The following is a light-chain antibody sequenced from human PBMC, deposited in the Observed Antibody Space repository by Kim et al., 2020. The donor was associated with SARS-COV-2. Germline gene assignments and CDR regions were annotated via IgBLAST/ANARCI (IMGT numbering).Light chain of an antibody. CDR3: QQYKNWPWT. CDR2: DAF. CDR1: QSVSSD. J-gene: IGKJ1*01. Sequence: LSPGERVTLSCRASQSVSSDLAWYQQRPGQAPRLLIFDAFSRATGVPARFRGSGSGTDFTLTISSLEAEDFVVYYCQQYKNWPWTFGQGTKVDIK. V-gene: IGKV3-11*01.